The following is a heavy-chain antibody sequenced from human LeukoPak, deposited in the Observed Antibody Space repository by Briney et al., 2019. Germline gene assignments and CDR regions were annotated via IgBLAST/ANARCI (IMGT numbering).Heavy chain of an antibody. J-gene: IGHJ4*02. CDR3: ARDRDYYGSGSPSFDY. CDR1: GFTFSSYW. CDR2: IKQDGSEK. D-gene: IGHD3-10*01. V-gene: IGHV3-7*03. Sequence: PGGSLRLSCAASGFTFSSYWMSWVRQAPGKGLEWVANIKQDGSEKYYVDSVKGRFTISRDNAKNSLYLQMNSLRAEDTAVYYCARDRDYYGSGSPSFDYWGQGTLVTVSS.